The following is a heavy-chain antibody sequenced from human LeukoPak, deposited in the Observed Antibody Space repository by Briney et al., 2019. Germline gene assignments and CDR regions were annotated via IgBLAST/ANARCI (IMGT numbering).Heavy chain of an antibody. CDR3: ALNFDY. V-gene: IGHV3-23*01. CDR1: GFIFSSYA. J-gene: IGHJ4*02. Sequence: PGGSLRLSCAASGFIFSSYAMGWVRQAPGKGLEWVSGISGSGGSTYYADSVKGRFTISRDNTKNSLYLQMNSLRAEDTAVYYCALNFDYWGQGTLVTVSS. CDR2: ISGSGGST.